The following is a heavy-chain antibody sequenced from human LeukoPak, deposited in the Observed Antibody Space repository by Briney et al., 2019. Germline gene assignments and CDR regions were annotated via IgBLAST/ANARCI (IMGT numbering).Heavy chain of an antibody. CDR1: DGSIASYF. Sequence: SETLSLTCSVSDGSIASYFWSWIRQPPGKGLEWIGYMPYSGSTNYNPSLKGRVTISGDTSRDQLSLKLTSVTAADTAVYYCGYSAMVPYFDYXXXXXXVTXSS. V-gene: IGHV4-59*03. D-gene: IGHD5-18*01. CDR2: MPYSGST. CDR3: GYSAMVPYFDY. J-gene: IGHJ4*01.